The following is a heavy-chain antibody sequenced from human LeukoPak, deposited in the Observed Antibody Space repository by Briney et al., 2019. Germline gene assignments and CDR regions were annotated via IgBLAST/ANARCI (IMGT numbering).Heavy chain of an antibody. CDR3: ARGRTRRQLWFDY. D-gene: IGHD5-18*01. CDR1: GGSSSGFY. Sequence: PSETLSLTCVVYGGSSSGFYWTWIRQPPGKGLEWIGEINHSGSTNYNPSLKSRVTISVDTSKNQFSLKLSSVTAADTAVYYCARGRTRRQLWFDYWGQGTLVTVSS. J-gene: IGHJ4*02. CDR2: INHSGST. V-gene: IGHV4-34*01.